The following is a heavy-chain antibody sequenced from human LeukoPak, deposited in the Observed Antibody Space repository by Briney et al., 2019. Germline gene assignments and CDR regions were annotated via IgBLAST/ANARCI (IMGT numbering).Heavy chain of an antibody. J-gene: IGHJ4*02. CDR1: GGSISSGSYY. D-gene: IGHD3-3*01. V-gene: IGHV4-39*07. CDR3: ARADFWSGYRTYYFDY. Sequence: PSQTLSLTCTVSGGSISSGSYYWGWIRQPPGKGLEWIGSIYHSGSTYYNPSLKSRVTISVDTSKNQFSLKLSSVTAADTAVYYCARADFWSGYRTYYFDYWGQGTLVTVSS. CDR2: IYHSGST.